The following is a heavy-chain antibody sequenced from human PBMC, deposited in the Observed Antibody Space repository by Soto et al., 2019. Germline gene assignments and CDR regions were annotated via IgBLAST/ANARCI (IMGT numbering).Heavy chain of an antibody. V-gene: IGHV3-7*01. CDR2: IKQDGSEK. D-gene: IGHD6-19*01. J-gene: IGHJ4*02. Sequence: GGSLRLSCAASGFTFSSYWMSWVRQAPGKGLEWVANIKQDGSEKYYVDSVKGRFTISRDNAKNSLYLQMNSLRAEDTAVYYCARVRAGQWLVQVGFDYWGQGTLVTVAS. CDR3: ARVRAGQWLVQVGFDY. CDR1: GFTFSSYW.